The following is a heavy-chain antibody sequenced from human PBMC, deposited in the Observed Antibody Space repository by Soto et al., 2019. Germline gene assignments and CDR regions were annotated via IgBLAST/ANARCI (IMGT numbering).Heavy chain of an antibody. CDR2: ISGSGGST. Sequence: SLRLSCAASGFTFSSYAMSWVRQAPGKGLEWVSAISGSGGSTYYADSVKGRFTISRDNSKNTLYLQMNSLRAEDTAVYYCAKAPFIAAAGDWYFDYRAQRTPVTVSS. J-gene: IGHJ4*02. D-gene: IGHD6-13*01. CDR3: AKAPFIAAAGDWYFDY. CDR1: GFTFSSYA. V-gene: IGHV3-23*01.